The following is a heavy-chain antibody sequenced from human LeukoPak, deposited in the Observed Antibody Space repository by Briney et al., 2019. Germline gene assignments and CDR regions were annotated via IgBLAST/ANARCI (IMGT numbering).Heavy chain of an antibody. CDR1: GGSFSGYY. D-gene: IGHD2-2*01. CDR2: IYHSGST. J-gene: IGHJ4*02. CDR3: ARHSYCSSTSCYYISQY. V-gene: IGHV4-34*01. Sequence: PSETLSLTCAVYGGSFSGYYWSWIRQPPGKGLEWIGSIYHSGSTYYNPSLKSRVTISVDTSKNQFSLKLSSVTAADTAVYYCARHSYCSSTSCYYISQYWGQGTLVTVSS.